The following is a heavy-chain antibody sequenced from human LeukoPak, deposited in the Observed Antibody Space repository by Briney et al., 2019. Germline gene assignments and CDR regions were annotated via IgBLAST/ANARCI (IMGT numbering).Heavy chain of an antibody. CDR2: IYYSGST. D-gene: IGHD6-19*01. V-gene: IGHV4-59*06. Sequence: KSSETLSLTCTVSGGSISSYYWSWIRQHPGKGPEWIGYIYYSGSTYYNPSLKSRVTISVDTSKNQFSLKLSSVTAADTAVYYCARDLLRYSSGWYNENDDAFDIWGQGTMVTVSS. CDR1: GGSISSYY. CDR3: ARDLLRYSSGWYNENDDAFDI. J-gene: IGHJ3*02.